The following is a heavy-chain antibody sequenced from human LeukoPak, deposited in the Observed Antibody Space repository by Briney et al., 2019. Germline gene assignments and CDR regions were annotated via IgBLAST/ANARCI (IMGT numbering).Heavy chain of an antibody. D-gene: IGHD6-13*01. CDR1: GGSISIYY. Sequence: SETLSLTCTVSGGSISIYYWSWIRQPPGEGLEWIGYIYDSGSTNYNPSLKSRVTISVDTSKNQFSLKLSSVTAADTAVYYCARDQAYSSSWLKSNWFDPWGQGTLVTVSS. J-gene: IGHJ5*02. CDR3: ARDQAYSSSWLKSNWFDP. CDR2: IYDSGST. V-gene: IGHV4-59*12.